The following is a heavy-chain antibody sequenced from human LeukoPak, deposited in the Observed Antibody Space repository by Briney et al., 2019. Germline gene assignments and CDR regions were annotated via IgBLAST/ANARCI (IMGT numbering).Heavy chain of an antibody. CDR1: GFTFSSYS. Sequence: GGTLRLSCAASGFTFSSYSMNWVRQAPGKGLEWVANIKQDGSEKYYVDSVKGRLTISRDSAKNSLYLQMNSLRAEDTAVYYCARDIAVAEFNYYYMDVWGKGTTVTVSS. CDR2: IKQDGSEK. V-gene: IGHV3-7*01. J-gene: IGHJ6*03. CDR3: ARDIAVAEFNYYYMDV. D-gene: IGHD6-19*01.